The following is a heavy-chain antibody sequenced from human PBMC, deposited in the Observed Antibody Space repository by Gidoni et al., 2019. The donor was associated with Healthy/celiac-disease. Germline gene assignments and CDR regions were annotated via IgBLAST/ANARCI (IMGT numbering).Heavy chain of an antibody. J-gene: IGHJ4*02. CDR1: GFPFSSYG. Sequence: QVQLVESGGGVVQPGSSLRLSCAASGFPFSSYGMHWVRQAPGKGLEWVAVIWYDGSNKYYADSVKGRFTISRDNSKNTLYLQMNSLRAEDTAVYYCARDLRVVAATRTLGFDYWGQGTLVTVSS. CDR3: ARDLRVVAATRTLGFDY. V-gene: IGHV3-33*01. CDR2: IWYDGSNK. D-gene: IGHD2-15*01.